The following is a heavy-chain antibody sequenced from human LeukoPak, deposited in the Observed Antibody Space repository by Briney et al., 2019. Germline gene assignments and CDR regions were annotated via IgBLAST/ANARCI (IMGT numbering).Heavy chain of an antibody. Sequence: GALRLSCAASGFTFSNYGMHWVRQAPGKGLEWVAVIWYDGNNKYYGDSVKGRFTISRDNSKNTLYLQMNSLRAEDTAVYYCARDRWSSTSYNDYWGQGTLVTVSS. D-gene: IGHD2-2*01. CDR3: ARDRWSSTSYNDY. J-gene: IGHJ4*02. CDR1: GFTFSNYG. V-gene: IGHV3-33*01. CDR2: IWYDGNNK.